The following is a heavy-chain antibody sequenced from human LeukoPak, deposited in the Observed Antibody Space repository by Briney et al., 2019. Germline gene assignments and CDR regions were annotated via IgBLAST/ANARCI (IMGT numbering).Heavy chain of an antibody. V-gene: IGHV1-2*06. J-gene: IGHJ4*02. D-gene: IGHD3-16*01. CDR1: GYTFTGYY. Sequence: ASVKVSCKASGYTFTGYYLHWVRQAPGQGLEWMGRINPNSGGTNYAQKFQGRVTMTRDTSISTAYMELSRLTSYDPAVYYCGKDWESGGEHYWGQGTLVSVFS. CDR3: GKDWESGGEHY. CDR2: INPNSGGT.